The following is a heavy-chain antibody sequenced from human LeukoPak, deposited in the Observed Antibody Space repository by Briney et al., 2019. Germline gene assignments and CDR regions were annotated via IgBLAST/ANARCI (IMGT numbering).Heavy chain of an antibody. J-gene: IGHJ4*02. V-gene: IGHV4-39*07. CDR1: GGSINSSSYY. CDR3: ARVGLDIVAYYFDY. D-gene: IGHD5-12*01. CDR2: IFYSGNT. Sequence: PSETLSLTCTVSGGSINSSSYYWGWIRQPPGKGLEWIGSIFYSGNTYDNPSLKSRVTISVDTSKNQFSLRLSSVTAADTAVYYCARVGLDIVAYYFDYWGQGTLVTVSS.